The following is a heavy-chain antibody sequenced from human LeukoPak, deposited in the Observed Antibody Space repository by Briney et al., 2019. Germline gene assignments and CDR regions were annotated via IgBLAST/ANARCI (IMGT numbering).Heavy chain of an antibody. J-gene: IGHJ6*04. Sequence: SPTLSLTCAVYAPSFSGYYWSSIRHPPGKGLEWLGEINHSGRTNYNPSLKSRVTISVDTSKNQFSLKLSSVTAADTAVYYCASSWVVPAALHLGTYYYYGMDVWGKGTTVTVSS. V-gene: IGHV4-34*01. CDR3: ASSWVVPAALHLGTYYYYGMDV. CDR1: APSFSGYY. CDR2: INHSGRT. D-gene: IGHD2-2*01.